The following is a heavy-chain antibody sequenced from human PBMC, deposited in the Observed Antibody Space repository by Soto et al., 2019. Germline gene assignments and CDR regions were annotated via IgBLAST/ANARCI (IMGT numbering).Heavy chain of an antibody. J-gene: IGHJ3*02. D-gene: IGHD1-7*01. Sequence: QITLKGSGPTLVKPTQTLTLTCTLSGISLSASGVGLGWIRQTPGKALEWLALIYWNDDKHYNPSLKPRLTITKDTSKNQAVLTMTNMDPVDTATYYCARGLGTLPVFAFDIWDQGTVVIVSS. CDR1: GISLSASGVG. V-gene: IGHV2-5*01. CDR3: ARGLGTLPVFAFDI. CDR2: IYWNDDK.